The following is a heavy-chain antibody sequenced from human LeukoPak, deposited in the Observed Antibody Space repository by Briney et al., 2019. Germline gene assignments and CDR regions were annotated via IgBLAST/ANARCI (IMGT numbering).Heavy chain of an antibody. CDR3: IAPYHYARGTSH. Sequence: GGSLRLSCTPSGFTFGDYAMSWGREAPGKGLEGVGCIGSKVHGGTAEYAASVKGRFTISRDDSKSIAYLQMNSLKTEDTAVYHCIAPYHYARGTSHWGQGTLVTVSS. CDR2: IGSKVHGGTA. CDR1: GFTFGDYA. D-gene: IGHD3-10*02. J-gene: IGHJ4*02. V-gene: IGHV3-49*04.